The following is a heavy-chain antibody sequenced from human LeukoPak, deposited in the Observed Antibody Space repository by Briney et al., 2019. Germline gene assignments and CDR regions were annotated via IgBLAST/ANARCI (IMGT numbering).Heavy chain of an antibody. V-gene: IGHV1-8*03. J-gene: IGHJ4*02. CDR3: ARLGSSSYYDY. D-gene: IGHD6-13*01. CDR2: MNPNSGNT. Sequence: ASVKVSCKASGYTFTSYDINWVRQGTGQGLEWMGWMNPNSGNTGYAQKFQGRVTITRNTSISTAYMELSSLRSEDTAVYYCARLGSSSYYDYWGQGTLVTVSS. CDR1: GYTFTSYD.